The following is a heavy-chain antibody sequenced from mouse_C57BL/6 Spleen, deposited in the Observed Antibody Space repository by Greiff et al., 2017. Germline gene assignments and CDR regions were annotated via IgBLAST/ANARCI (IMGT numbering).Heavy chain of an antibody. CDR1: SYTFTSYW. CDR2: IYPGNSDT. Sequence: EVQLQQSGTVLARPGASVKMSCKTSSYTFTSYWMHWVKQRPGQGLEWIGAIYPGNSDTSYNQKFKGKAKLTAVTSASTAYMELSSLTNEDSAVYYCTRSGDYDSYYFDYWGQGTTLTVSS. J-gene: IGHJ2*01. D-gene: IGHD2-4*01. CDR3: TRSGDYDSYYFDY. V-gene: IGHV1-5*01.